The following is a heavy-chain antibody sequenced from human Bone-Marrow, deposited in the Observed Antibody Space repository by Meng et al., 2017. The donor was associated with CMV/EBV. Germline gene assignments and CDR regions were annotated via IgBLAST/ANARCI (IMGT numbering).Heavy chain of an antibody. CDR1: GGSVSSGSYY. CDR2: IYYSGST. D-gene: IGHD2-2*01. V-gene: IGHV4-61*01. CDR3: AREGDCSSTSCPYNWFDP. Sequence: SETLSLTCTVSGGSVSSGSYYWSWIRQPPGKRLEWIGYIYYSGSTNYNPSLKSRVTISVDTSKNQFSLKLSSVTAADTAVYYCAREGDCSSTSCPYNWFDPWGQGTLVTVSS. J-gene: IGHJ5*02.